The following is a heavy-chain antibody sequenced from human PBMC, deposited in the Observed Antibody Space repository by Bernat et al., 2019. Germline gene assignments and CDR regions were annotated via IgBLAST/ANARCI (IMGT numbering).Heavy chain of an antibody. V-gene: IGHV3-33*01. CDR3: ARLGSSWSFDY. J-gene: IGHJ4*02. D-gene: IGHD6-13*01. CDR1: GFTFNNYG. CDR2: IWYDGNNK. Sequence: QVQLVESGGGVVQPGRSLRLSCAASGFTFNNYGMHWVRQVPGKGREWVAVIWYDGNNKYYADSVKGRFTISRDNSKNTLYLQMNSLGAEDTAVYYWARLGSSWSFDYWGQGTLVTVSS.